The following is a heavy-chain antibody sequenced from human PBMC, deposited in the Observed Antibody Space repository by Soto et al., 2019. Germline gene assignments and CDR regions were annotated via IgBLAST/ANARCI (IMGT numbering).Heavy chain of an antibody. J-gene: IGHJ6*02. CDR3: ARKSTMAVRGLFRYHSYGLDV. D-gene: IGHD3-10*01. CDR1: GYSIISGCY. CDR2: INHSGTS. Sequence: EPLSLSYAVSGYSIISGCYWNWLRPSPGKGLECIGEINHSGTSNYNPSLNSRVTISVDTSKNQFSLQLRYVTAADTAVYYCARKSTMAVRGLFRYHSYGLDVWGQGTTVNVS. V-gene: IGHV4-34*01.